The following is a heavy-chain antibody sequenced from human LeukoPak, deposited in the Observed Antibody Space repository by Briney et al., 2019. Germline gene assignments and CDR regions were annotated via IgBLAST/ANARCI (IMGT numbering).Heavy chain of an antibody. J-gene: IGHJ4*02. CDR1: GGSFSGYC. CDR2: INHSGST. V-gene: IGHV4-34*01. Sequence: PSETLSLTCAVYGGSFSGYCWSWIRQPPGKGLEWIGEINHSGSTNYNPSLKSRVTISVDTSKNQFSLKLSSVTAADTAVYYCARGPAYYFDYWGQGTLVTVS. CDR3: ARGPAYYFDY.